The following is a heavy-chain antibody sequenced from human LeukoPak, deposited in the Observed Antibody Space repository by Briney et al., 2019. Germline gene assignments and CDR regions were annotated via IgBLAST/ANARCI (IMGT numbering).Heavy chain of an antibody. Sequence: GGSLRLSCAASGFTFSNYAMNWVRQAPGKGLEWVSVISGSGGSTYYADSVKGRFTISRDNSKNTLYLQMNSLRAEDTAIYYCAKDRAVDIVAAPHFDYWGQGTLVTVSS. V-gene: IGHV3-23*01. J-gene: IGHJ4*02. D-gene: IGHD5-12*01. CDR2: ISGSGGST. CDR1: GFTFSNYA. CDR3: AKDRAVDIVAAPHFDY.